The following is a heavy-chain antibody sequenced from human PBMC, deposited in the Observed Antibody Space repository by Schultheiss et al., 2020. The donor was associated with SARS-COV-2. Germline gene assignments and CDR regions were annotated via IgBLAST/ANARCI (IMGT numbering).Heavy chain of an antibody. CDR1: GGSFSGYY. CDR3: ARGTHWFDP. J-gene: IGHJ5*02. V-gene: IGHV4-34*01. Sequence: SETLSLTCAVYGGSFSGYYWSWIRQPPGKGLEWIGEINHSGSTNYNPSLKSRVTTSLDTSKNQFSLKLNSVTAADTAVFYCARGTHWFDPWGQGTLVTVSS. CDR2: INHSGST.